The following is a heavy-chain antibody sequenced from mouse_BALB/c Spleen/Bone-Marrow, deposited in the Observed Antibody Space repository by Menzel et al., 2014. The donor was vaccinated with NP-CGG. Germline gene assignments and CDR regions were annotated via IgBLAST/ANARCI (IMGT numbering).Heavy chain of an antibody. CDR1: GYSITNGYY. Sequence: VQLKESGPGLVKPSQSLSLTCSVTGYSITNGYYWNWIRQFPGSKLEWMAYITYDGSSDYDPSLKNRISITRDTSKNQFFLKLNSVTTEDTSTYYCAMGHYAMDYWGQGTSVTVSS. V-gene: IGHV3-6*02. CDR2: ITYDGSS. CDR3: AMGHYAMDY. J-gene: IGHJ4*01.